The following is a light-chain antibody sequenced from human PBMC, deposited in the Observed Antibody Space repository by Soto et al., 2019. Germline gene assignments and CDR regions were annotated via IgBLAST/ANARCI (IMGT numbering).Light chain of an antibody. CDR2: KAS. J-gene: IGKJ2*01. V-gene: IGKV1-5*03. CDR1: QSISSW. CDR3: QQYNSYMYT. Sequence: DFQMTQSPSTLSASVGDRVTITCRASQSISSWLAWYQQKPGRAPKLLIYKASSLESGVPSRFSGSGSGTEFTLTITSLQPDDFATYYCQQYNSYMYTFGQGTNLEIK.